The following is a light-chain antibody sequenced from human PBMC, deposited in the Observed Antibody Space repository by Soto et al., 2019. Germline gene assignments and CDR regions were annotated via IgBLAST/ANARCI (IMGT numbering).Light chain of an antibody. CDR2: AAS. CDR3: QKYDSALPFT. Sequence: DIPLTQSPSSLSASVGDRVTITCRASQGISSYLAWYQQKPGKAPKLLIYAASTLQSGVPSRFSGSGSGTDFTLTISSLQPEDVATYYCQKYDSALPFTFGPGTKVDIK. CDR1: QGISSY. J-gene: IGKJ3*01. V-gene: IGKV1-27*01.